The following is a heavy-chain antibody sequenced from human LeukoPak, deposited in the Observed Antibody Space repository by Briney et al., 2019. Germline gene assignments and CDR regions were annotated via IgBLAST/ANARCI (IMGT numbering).Heavy chain of an antibody. J-gene: IGHJ4*02. CDR3: ASYAWELLLPFDY. Sequence: PGGSLRLSCAASGFTFSSYWMSWVRQAPGKGLEWVANIKQDGSEKYYVDSVKGRFTISRDNAKNSLYLQMNSLRAEDTAVYYCASYAWELLLPFDYWGQGTLVTVSS. CDR2: IKQDGSEK. D-gene: IGHD1-26*01. V-gene: IGHV3-7*01. CDR1: GFTFSSYW.